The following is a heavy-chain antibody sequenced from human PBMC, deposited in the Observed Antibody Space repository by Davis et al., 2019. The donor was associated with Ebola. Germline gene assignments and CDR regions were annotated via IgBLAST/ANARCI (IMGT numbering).Heavy chain of an antibody. CDR2: ISSSSSTI. Sequence: GESLKISCAASGFTFSSYSMNWVRQAPGKGLEWVSYISSSSSTIYYADSVKGRFTISRDNAKNSLYLQMNSLRDEDTAVYYCARDYYDSSGYYQGDCWGQGTLVTVSS. J-gene: IGHJ4*02. V-gene: IGHV3-48*02. CDR1: GFTFSSYS. D-gene: IGHD3-22*01. CDR3: ARDYYDSSGYYQGDC.